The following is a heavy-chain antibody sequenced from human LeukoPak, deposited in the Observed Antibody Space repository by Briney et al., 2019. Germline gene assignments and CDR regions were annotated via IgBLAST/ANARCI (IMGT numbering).Heavy chain of an antibody. D-gene: IGHD6-13*01. Sequence: PGGSLRLSCEASGFTLSGYDMHWVRQATGKGLEWVSAIGTTGDTYYSDSVRGRFTISRENAKNSLDLQMNSLRAGDTAVYYCARSPSYSSSWYALDSWGQGTLVTVSS. J-gene: IGHJ4*02. CDR2: IGTTGDT. CDR3: ARSPSYSSSWYALDS. V-gene: IGHV3-13*01. CDR1: GFTLSGYD.